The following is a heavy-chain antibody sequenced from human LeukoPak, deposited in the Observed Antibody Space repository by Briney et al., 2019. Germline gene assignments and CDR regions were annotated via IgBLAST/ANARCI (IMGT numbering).Heavy chain of an antibody. D-gene: IGHD2-2*01. CDR2: ISSSSSYI. V-gene: IGHV3-21*01. J-gene: IGHJ4*02. Sequence: TGGSLRLSCAASGFTFSSYSMNWVRQAPGKGLEWVSSISSSSSYIYYADSVKGRFTISRDNAKNSLYLQMNSLRAEDTAVYYCAKEVRVVPAGAVDYWGQGTLVTVSS. CDR1: GFTFSSYS. CDR3: AKEVRVVPAGAVDY.